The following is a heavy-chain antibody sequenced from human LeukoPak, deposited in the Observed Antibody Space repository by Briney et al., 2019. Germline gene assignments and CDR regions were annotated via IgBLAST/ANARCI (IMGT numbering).Heavy chain of an antibody. Sequence: GGSLRLSCAASGFTFSSYWMGWVRQAPGKGLEWVANIKQDGSEKYYVDSVKGRFTISRDNAKNSLYLQMNSLRAEDTAVYYGARDRAYDYVWGSYRYLDYWGQGTLVTVSS. V-gene: IGHV3-7*01. CDR1: GFTFSSYW. D-gene: IGHD3-16*02. J-gene: IGHJ4*02. CDR2: IKQDGSEK. CDR3: ARDRAYDYVWGSYRYLDY.